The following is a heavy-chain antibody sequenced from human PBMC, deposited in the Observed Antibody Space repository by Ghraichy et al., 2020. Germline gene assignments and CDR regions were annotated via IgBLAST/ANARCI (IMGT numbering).Heavy chain of an antibody. CDR3: ASRGWELLAADY. J-gene: IGHJ4*02. CDR1: GGSISSSNW. CDR2: IYHSGST. V-gene: IGHV4-4*02. Sequence: SETLSLTCAVSGGSISSSNWWSWVRQPPGKGLEWIGEIYHSGSTNYNPSLKSRVTISVDKSKNQFSLKLSSVTAADTAVYYCASRGWELLAADYWGQGTLVTVSS. D-gene: IGHD1-26*01.